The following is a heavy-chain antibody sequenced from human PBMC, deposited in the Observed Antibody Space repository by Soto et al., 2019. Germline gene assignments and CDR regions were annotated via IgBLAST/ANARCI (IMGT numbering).Heavy chain of an antibody. J-gene: IGHJ4*02. Sequence: PSETLSLTCVVSNLSISSGYYWGWIRQSPGKGLEWIASIYRSGTTSYNPSLKSRVTISVDPSKNQFSLMLTAVTAADTAVYYCARTHSGSYYSVFNYWGRGSLVTVSS. CDR3: ARTHSGSYYSVFNY. V-gene: IGHV4-38-2*01. CDR1: NLSISSGYY. D-gene: IGHD1-26*01. CDR2: IYRSGTT.